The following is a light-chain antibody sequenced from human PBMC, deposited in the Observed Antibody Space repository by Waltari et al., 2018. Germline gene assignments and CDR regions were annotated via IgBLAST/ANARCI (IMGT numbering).Light chain of an antibody. CDR2: EGS. CDR1: SSDVGSYNL. Sequence: QSALTQPASVSGSPGQSITISCPGTSSDVGSYNLVPWYQQYPGKAPKLMIYEGSKRPSGVSNRFSGSKSGNTASLTISGLQAEDEADYYCCSYAGSSTFYVFGTGTKVTVL. V-gene: IGLV2-23*01. CDR3: CSYAGSSTFYV. J-gene: IGLJ1*01.